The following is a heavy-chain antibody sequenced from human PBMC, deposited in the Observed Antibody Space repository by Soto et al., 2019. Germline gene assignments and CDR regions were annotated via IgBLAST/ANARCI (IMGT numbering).Heavy chain of an antibody. D-gene: IGHD1-7*01. J-gene: IGHJ3*02. CDR3: ARGGGSVSVYNWNSQSFDI. V-gene: IGHV3-11*01. CDR1: GFTFSDYY. CDR2: ISSSGSTI. Sequence: GGSLRLSCAASGFTFSDYYMSWIRQAPGKGLEWVSYISSSGSTIYYADSVKGRFTISRDNSKNSLYLQMNSLRAEDTAVYYCARGGGSVSVYNWNSQSFDIWGQGTMVTVSS.